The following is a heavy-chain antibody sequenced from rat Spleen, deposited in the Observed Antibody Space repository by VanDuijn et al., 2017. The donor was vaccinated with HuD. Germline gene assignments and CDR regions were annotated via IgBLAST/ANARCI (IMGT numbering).Heavy chain of an antibody. CDR1: GFTFNNYW. CDR3: ARSGGTT. Sequence: EVQLVESGGGLVQPGRSLKLSCVASGFTFNNYWMTWIRQAPTKGLEWVATISYDGSSTYYRDSVKGRYTISRDNTKSTLYLQMDSLGSEDTATYYCARSGGTTWGQGVMVTVSS. V-gene: IGHV5-29*01. CDR2: ISYDGSST. D-gene: IGHD4-3*01. J-gene: IGHJ2*01.